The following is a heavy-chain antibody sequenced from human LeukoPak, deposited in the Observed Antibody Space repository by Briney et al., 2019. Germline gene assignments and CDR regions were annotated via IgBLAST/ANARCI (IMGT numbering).Heavy chain of an antibody. CDR2: ISYDGSHK. V-gene: IGHV3-30*18. CDR3: AKVLPTMVRAVITYYYYGLDV. Sequence: GGSLRLSCAASGFTFSSYGMHWVRQAPGKGLEWVAVISYDGSHKYYADSMKGRFTISRDNSKNTLYLQMNSLRTEDTAVYYCAKVLPTMVRAVITYYYYGLDVWGQGTTVTVSS. D-gene: IGHD3-10*01. J-gene: IGHJ6*02. CDR1: GFTFSSYG.